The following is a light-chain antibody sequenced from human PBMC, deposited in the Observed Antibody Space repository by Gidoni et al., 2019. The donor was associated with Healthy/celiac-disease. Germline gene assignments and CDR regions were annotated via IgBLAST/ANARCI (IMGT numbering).Light chain of an antibody. J-gene: IGKJ4*01. CDR2: DAS. CDR1: HDISNY. CDR3: QQYDNLGLT. Sequence: IQMTQSPSSLSASVGDRVTITCQASHDISNYLNWYQQKPGKAPKLLIYDASNLETGVPSRFSGSGSGTDFTFTISSLQPEDIATYYCQQYDNLGLTFXGXTKVEIK. V-gene: IGKV1-33*01.